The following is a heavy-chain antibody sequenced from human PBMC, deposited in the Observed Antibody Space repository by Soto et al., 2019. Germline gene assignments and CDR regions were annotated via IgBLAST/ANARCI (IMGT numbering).Heavy chain of an antibody. D-gene: IGHD2-2*01. CDR1: GFTFSNHA. J-gene: IGHJ4*02. CDR3: ARDPGGHYCTSTSCLYFFDH. Sequence: EVQLLESGGALVQPGGSLRLSCAASGFTFSNHAMNWVRQAPGKGLEWVSTISDSGSTYYADSVKGRFTISRDNSKNTLYLQMNSLSAEDTAVYYCARDPGGHYCTSTSCLYFFDHWGQVTLVIVSS. V-gene: IGHV3-23*01. CDR2: ISDSGST.